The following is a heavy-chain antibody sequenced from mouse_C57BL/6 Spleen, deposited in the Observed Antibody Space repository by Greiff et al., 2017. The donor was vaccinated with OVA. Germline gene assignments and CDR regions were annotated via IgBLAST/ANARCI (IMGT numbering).Heavy chain of an antibody. J-gene: IGHJ2*01. D-gene: IGHD2-3*01. CDR2: IDPSDSYT. V-gene: IGHV1-59*01. CDR1: GYTFTSYW. CDR3: ARRYGYYSNY. Sequence: VKLQQPGAALVRPGTSVKLSCKASGYTFTSYWMHWVKQRPGQGLEWIGVIDPSDSYTHYTQKFKGKATLTVDTDSITAYMQLSSLTSEDSAVYYCARRYGYYSNYWGKGTTLTVSS.